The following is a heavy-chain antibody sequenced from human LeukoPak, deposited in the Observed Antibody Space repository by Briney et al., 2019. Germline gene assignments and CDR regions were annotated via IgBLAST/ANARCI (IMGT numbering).Heavy chain of an antibody. CDR3: ARDGSGGSSSSRYMDV. CDR1: GGSISRNSDY. V-gene: IGHV4-39*07. Sequence: SETLSLTCTVSGGSISRNSDYWGWIRQPPGKGLEWIGSIYYGGSTYYNPSLKSRVTISVDTSKNQFSLKLSSVTAADMAVYYCARDGSGGSSSSRYMDVWGKGTTVTVSS. CDR2: IYYGGST. J-gene: IGHJ6*03. D-gene: IGHD6-6*01.